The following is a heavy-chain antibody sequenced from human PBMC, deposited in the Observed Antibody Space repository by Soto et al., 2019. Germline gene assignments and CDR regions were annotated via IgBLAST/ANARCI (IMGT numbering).Heavy chain of an antibody. CDR1: GYTFTSYY. D-gene: IGHD6-13*01. CDR3: ARDHGSWYIDY. CDR2: INPSGGST. V-gene: IGHV1-46*01. J-gene: IGHJ4*02. Sequence: GASVKVSCKASGYTFTSYYMHWVRQAPGQGLEWMGIINPSGGSTSYAQKFQGRVTMTRDTSTSTVYMELSSLRFEDTAVYYCARDHGSWYIDYWGQGALVTVSS.